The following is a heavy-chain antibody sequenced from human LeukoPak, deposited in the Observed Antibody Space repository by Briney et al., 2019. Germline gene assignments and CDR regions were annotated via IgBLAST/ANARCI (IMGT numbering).Heavy chain of an antibody. CDR2: ISAYNGNT. Sequence: GASVKVSCKASGYTFTSYGISWVRQPPGQGLEWMGWISAYNGNTNYAQKLQGRVTMTTDTSTSTAYMELRSLRSDDTAVYYCARDPGYCSSTSCLPGAPIDYWGQGTLVTVSS. J-gene: IGHJ4*02. V-gene: IGHV1-18*01. D-gene: IGHD2-2*01. CDR3: ARDPGYCSSTSCLPGAPIDY. CDR1: GYTFTSYG.